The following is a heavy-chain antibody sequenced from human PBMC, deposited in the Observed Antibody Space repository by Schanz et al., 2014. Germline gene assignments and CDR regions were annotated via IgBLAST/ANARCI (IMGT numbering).Heavy chain of an antibody. D-gene: IGHD6-13*01. V-gene: IGHV1-46*02. J-gene: IGHJ4*02. CDR1: GYTFNNHG. Sequence: QVQLVQSGGEVKKPGASATVSCKASGYTFNNHGISWVRQAPGQGLEWMGLINPSSGTTRIAQNFQGRLTVTRDTSTSTVNMELSSLRSEDTAVYYCARDGEAAAGCDYWGQGTLVTVSS. CDR3: ARDGEAAAGCDY. CDR2: INPSSGTT.